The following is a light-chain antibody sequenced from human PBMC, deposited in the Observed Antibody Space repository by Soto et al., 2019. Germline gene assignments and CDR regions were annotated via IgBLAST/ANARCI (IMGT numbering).Light chain of an antibody. CDR1: KLGDTY. J-gene: IGLJ2*01. V-gene: IGLV3-1*01. CDR3: QAWDSSTGV. CDR2: QDS. Sequence: SYELTQPPSVSVSPGQTASITCSGDKLGDTYACWYQQKPGQSPVLVIYQDSKRPSGIPERFSGSNSGNTATLTISGTQAMDEADYYCQAWDSSTGVFGGGTKVTVL.